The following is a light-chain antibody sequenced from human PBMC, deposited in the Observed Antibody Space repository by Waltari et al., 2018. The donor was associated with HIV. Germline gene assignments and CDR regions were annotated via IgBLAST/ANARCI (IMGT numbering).Light chain of an antibody. CDR3: MQALETPRT. CDR1: RSLLHSDGYNY. V-gene: IGKV2-28*01. J-gene: IGKJ2*02. CDR2: LGS. Sequence: DVVMTQSPLSLPVTPGAPASISCWSSRSLLHSDGYNYLDWYLQRPGQSPQLLIYLGSNRASGVPDRISGSGSGTEFTLKISRVGAEDVGLYYCMQALETPRTFGQGTKLEIK.